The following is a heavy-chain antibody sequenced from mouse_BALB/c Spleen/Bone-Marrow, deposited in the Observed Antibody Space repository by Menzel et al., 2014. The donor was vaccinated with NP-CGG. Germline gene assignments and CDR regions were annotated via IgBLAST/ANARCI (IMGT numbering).Heavy chain of an antibody. D-gene: IGHD1-2*01. CDR2: IRNKANNLAA. CDR1: GFNFSDAW. Sequence: VQLKESGGGLVQPGGSMKLSCAASGFNFSDAWMDWVRQSPEKGLEWVAEIRNKANNLAAYFSEPVKGRFTISRDDSKSSVYLQMNILRPEDTGIYYCTSYYGYYWGQGTTLTVSS. J-gene: IGHJ2*01. V-gene: IGHV6-6*01. CDR3: TSYYGYY.